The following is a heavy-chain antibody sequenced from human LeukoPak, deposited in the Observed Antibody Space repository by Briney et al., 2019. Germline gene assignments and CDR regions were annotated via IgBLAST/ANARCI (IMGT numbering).Heavy chain of an antibody. CDR1: GASFGSSY. CDR2: INHRGST. Sequence: PSETLSLTCAVYGASFGSSYWSWIRQPPGKGLEWIGEINHRGSTNYNPSLRSRVTISVDTPKNQFSLNLSSVTAADTAVYYCATNSGSSAYFDYWGQGTLVTVSS. V-gene: IGHV4-34*01. CDR3: ATNSGSSAYFDY. J-gene: IGHJ4*02. D-gene: IGHD1-26*01.